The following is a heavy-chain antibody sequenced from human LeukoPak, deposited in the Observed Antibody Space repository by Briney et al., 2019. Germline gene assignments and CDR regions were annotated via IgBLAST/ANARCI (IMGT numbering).Heavy chain of an antibody. CDR3: ARPAHDYVWGSYRFEWYFDY. D-gene: IGHD3-16*02. Sequence: KVSCKASGGTFXXYAXSWVRQAPGQGLEWMGGIIPIFGTANYAQKFQGRVTITADESTSTAYMELSSLRSEDTAVYYCARPAHDYVWGSYRFEWYFDYWGQGTLVTVSS. CDR1: GGTFXXYA. V-gene: IGHV1-69*01. J-gene: IGHJ4*02. CDR2: IIPIFGTA.